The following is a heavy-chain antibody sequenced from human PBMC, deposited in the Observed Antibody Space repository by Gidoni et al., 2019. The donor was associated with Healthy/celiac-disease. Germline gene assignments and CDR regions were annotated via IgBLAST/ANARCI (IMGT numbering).Heavy chain of an antibody. CDR1: GFTFSSYG. V-gene: IGHV3-33*01. J-gene: IGHJ6*02. D-gene: IGHD3-10*01. CDR2: IWYDGSNK. Sequence: QVQLVESGGGVVQPGRSLRLSCAASGFTFSSYGMHWVRQAPGKGLEWVAVIWYDGSNKYYADSVKGRFTISRDNSKNTLYLQMNSLRAEDTAVYYCARGSGSPSYYYYYGMDVWGQGTTVTVSS. CDR3: ARGSGSPSYYYYYGMDV.